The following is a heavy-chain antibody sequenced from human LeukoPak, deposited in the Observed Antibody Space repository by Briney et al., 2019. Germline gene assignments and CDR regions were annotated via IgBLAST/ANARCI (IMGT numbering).Heavy chain of an antibody. CDR2: IYYSGTT. CDR3: VRNSNDYSYFDY. Sequence: PSETLSLTCTVSGGSISSYYWTWIRQHPRKGLEWIGYIYYSGTTYYNPSLESRVTISVDTSKNQFSLKLSSVTAADTAVYYCVRNSNDYSYFDYWGQGTLVTVSS. J-gene: IGHJ4*02. D-gene: IGHD3-22*01. V-gene: IGHV4-59*06. CDR1: GGSISSYY.